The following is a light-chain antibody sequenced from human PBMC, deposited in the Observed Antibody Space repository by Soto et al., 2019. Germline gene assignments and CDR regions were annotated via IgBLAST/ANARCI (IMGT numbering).Light chain of an antibody. CDR3: QQYGSSPPWT. CDR2: GAS. Sequence: EIVLTQSPGTLSLSPGERATLSCRASQSVSSSYLAWYQQKPGQAPRLLIYGASSMATSIPDRFSGSGSGTDFTLTISRLEPEDFAVYYCQQYGSSPPWTVGHGTKVEIK. V-gene: IGKV3-20*01. CDR1: QSVSSSY. J-gene: IGKJ1*01.